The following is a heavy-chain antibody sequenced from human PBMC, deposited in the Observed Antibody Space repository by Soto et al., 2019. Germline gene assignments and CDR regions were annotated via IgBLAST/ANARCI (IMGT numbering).Heavy chain of an antibody. CDR3: ARFYSLVFWSGYYFSGMDV. Sequence: SQTLSLTCAISGDSVSSNSAAWNWIRQSPSRGLEWLGRTYYRSKWYNDYAVSVKSRITINPDTSKNQSSLKLSSVTAADTAVYYCARFYSLVFWSGYYFSGMDVWGQGTTVTVSS. V-gene: IGHV6-1*01. CDR2: TYYRSKWYN. D-gene: IGHD3-3*01. CDR1: GDSVSSNSAA. J-gene: IGHJ6*02.